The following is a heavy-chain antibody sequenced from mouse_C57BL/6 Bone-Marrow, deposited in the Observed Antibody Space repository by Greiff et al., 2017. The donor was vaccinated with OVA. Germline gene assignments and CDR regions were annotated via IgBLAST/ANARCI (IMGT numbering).Heavy chain of an antibody. CDR2: IDPSDSYT. CDR1: GYTFTSYW. J-gene: IGHJ2*01. D-gene: IGHD1-1*01. Sequence: VQLQQPGAELVMPGASVKLSCKASGYTFTSYWMHWVKQRPGQGLEWIGEIDPSDSYTNYNQKFKGKSTLTVDKSSSTAYMQLSSLTSEDSAVYYCARRRTTVALDYWGQGTTLTVSS. CDR3: ARRRTTVALDY. V-gene: IGHV1-69*01.